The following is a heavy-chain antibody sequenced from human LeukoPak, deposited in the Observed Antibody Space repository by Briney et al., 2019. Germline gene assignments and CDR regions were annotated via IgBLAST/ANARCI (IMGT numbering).Heavy chain of an antibody. CDR3: ARGGRKYYDILTGYPSPLGY. D-gene: IGHD3-9*01. CDR1: GYTFTSYY. CDR2: INPSGGST. J-gene: IGHJ4*02. V-gene: IGHV1-46*01. Sequence: ASVKVSCKASGYTFTSYYMHWVRQAPGQGLEWMGRINPSGGSTSYAQKFQGRVTMTRDTSTSTVYMELSSLRSEDTAVYYCARGGRKYYDILTGYPSPLGYWGQGTLVTVSS.